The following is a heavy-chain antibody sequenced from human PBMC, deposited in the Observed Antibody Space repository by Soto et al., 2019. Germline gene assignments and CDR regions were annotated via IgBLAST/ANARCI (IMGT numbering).Heavy chain of an antibody. CDR2: IKPDGSQR. V-gene: IGHV3-7*01. D-gene: IGHD2-8*01. Sequence: CMSWIRKDPGKGLEWVANIKPDGSQRKYVDSVKGRFTISRDNAKTSLYLQMNSLSAGDTAVYYCARGMYPVRFDGWGQGILLS. CDR1: C. J-gene: IGHJ4*01. CDR3: ARGMYPVRFDG.